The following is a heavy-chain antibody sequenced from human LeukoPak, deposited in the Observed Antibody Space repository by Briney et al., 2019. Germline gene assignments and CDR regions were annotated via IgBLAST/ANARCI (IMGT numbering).Heavy chain of an antibody. D-gene: IGHD6-13*01. Sequence: GGALRLSCATSGFTFSTSWMHWVRQAPGKGLVWVSRISGDGTTTTYADSVKGRFTISRDNAKNTLFLQMNSLRVDDTAVYYCTRVRSSSWYDYWGQGALVTVSS. CDR3: TRVRSSSWYDY. CDR2: ISGDGTTT. CDR1: GFTFSTSW. V-gene: IGHV3-74*01. J-gene: IGHJ4*02.